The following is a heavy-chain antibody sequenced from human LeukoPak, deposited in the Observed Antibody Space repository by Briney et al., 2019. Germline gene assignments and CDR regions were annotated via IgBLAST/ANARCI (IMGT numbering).Heavy chain of an antibody. J-gene: IGHJ4*02. V-gene: IGHV3-74*01. D-gene: IGHD1-14*01. CDR2: INPGGSSI. CDR1: GFTFSSYW. CDR3: ARSNQADDY. Sequence: GGSLRLSCAASGFTFSSYWMHWVRQVPGKGLVWVARINPGGSSITYADSVKGRFTISRDNAKNTLYLQMDSPRAEDTGVYYCARSNQADDYWGQGTLVTVPS.